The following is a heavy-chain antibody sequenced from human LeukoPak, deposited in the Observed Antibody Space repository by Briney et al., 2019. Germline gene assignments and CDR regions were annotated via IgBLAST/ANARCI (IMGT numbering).Heavy chain of an antibody. CDR1: GGSISSGDYY. Sequence: ETLSLTCTVSGGSISSGDYYWSWIRQAPGKGLEWVSVIYSGGSTYYADSVKGRFTISRDSSKNTLYLQMNSLRAEDTAVYYCARDQFAFGLFDYWGQGTLVTVSS. V-gene: IGHV3-53*01. CDR2: IYSGGST. J-gene: IGHJ4*02. D-gene: IGHD3/OR15-3a*01. CDR3: ARDQFAFGLFDY.